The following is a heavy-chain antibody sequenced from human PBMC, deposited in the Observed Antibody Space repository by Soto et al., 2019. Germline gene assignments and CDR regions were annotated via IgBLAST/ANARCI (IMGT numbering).Heavy chain of an antibody. CDR1: GYTLTELS. CDR3: ATGPHKKDSPQPDY. D-gene: IGHD2-15*01. CDR2: FDPEDGET. V-gene: IGHV1-24*01. J-gene: IGHJ4*02. Sequence: GASVKVCCKVSGYTLTELSMHWVRQAPGKGLEWMGGFDPEDGETIYAQKFQGRVTMTEDTSTDTAYMELSSLRSEDTAVYYCATGPHKKDSPQPDYWGQGTLVTVSS.